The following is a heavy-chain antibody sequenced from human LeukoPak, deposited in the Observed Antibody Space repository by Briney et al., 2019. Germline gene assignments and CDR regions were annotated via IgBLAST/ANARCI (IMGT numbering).Heavy chain of an antibody. Sequence: PSETLSLTCAVYGGSFSGYYWSWIRQPPGKGLEWIGEINHSGSTNYNSSLKSRVTISVDTPKNQFSLKLSSVTAADTAVYYCAREFAPIRRGMTTRIDPWGQGTLVTVS. CDR3: AREFAPIRRGMTTRIDP. V-gene: IGHV4-34*01. D-gene: IGHD4-17*01. J-gene: IGHJ5*02. CDR2: INHSGST. CDR1: GGSFSGYY.